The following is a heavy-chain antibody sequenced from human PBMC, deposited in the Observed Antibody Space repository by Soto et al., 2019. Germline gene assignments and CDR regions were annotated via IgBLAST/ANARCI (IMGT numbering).Heavy chain of an antibody. D-gene: IGHD3-3*01. Sequence: QLQLQESGSGLVKPSQTLSLTCAVSGGSISSGGYSWSWIRQPPGKGLEWIGYIYHSGSTYYNPSLKSRVTISVDRSKNQFSLKLSSVTAADTAVYYCARSPITIFGVVITAYFDYWGQGTLVTVSS. CDR3: ARSPITIFGVVITAYFDY. CDR2: IYHSGST. CDR1: GGSISSGGYS. J-gene: IGHJ4*02. V-gene: IGHV4-30-2*01.